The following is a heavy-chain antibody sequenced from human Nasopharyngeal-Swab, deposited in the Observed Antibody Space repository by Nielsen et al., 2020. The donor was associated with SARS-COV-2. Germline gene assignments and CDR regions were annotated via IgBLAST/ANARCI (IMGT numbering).Heavy chain of an antibody. CDR1: GFTFSRYT. CDR2: ISYDGSNK. CDR3: ASTPLDSSGYYYAFHY. V-gene: IGHV3-30-3*01. Sequence: SPTLSCAASGFTFSRYTMHWVRQAPGKGLEWVAVISYDGSNKYNADSVKGRFTISRDISKNTLYLQMNSLRAEDTAVFYCASTPLDSSGYYYAFHYWGRGTLVTVSS. D-gene: IGHD3-22*01. J-gene: IGHJ4*02.